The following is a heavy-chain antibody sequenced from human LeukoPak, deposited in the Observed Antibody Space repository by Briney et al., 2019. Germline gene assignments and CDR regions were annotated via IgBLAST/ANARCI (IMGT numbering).Heavy chain of an antibody. CDR2: ISGSGGST. CDR1: GFTFSSYA. Sequence: GGSLRLSCAASGFTFSSYAMSWVRQAPGKGLEWVSAISGSGGSTYYADSVKGRFTISRDNSKNTLYLQMNSLRAEDTTVYYCARKTGYSSGWYFDYWGQGSLVTVSS. D-gene: IGHD6-19*01. V-gene: IGHV3-23*01. J-gene: IGHJ4*02. CDR3: ARKTGYSSGWYFDY.